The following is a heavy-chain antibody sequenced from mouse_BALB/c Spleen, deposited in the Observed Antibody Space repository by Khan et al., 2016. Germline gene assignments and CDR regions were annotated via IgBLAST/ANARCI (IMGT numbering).Heavy chain of an antibody. J-gene: IGHJ3*01. CDR1: GFSLTTYG. CDR2: IWRGGST. CDR3: AKVDYYGSDGAWFAY. V-gene: IGHV2-5-1*01. Sequence: QVQLQQSGPSLVQPSQSLSITCTVSGFSLTTYGVHWVRQSPGKGLEWLGVIWRGGSTDYNAAFMSRLSITKDNSKSQVFFKMNSLQADDTAIYYCAKVDYYGSDGAWFAYWGQGSLVTVSA. D-gene: IGHD2-2*01.